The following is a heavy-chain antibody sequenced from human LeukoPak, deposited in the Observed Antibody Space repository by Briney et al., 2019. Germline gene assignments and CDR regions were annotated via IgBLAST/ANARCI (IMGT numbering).Heavy chain of an antibody. CDR1: GGSISSSSYY. CDR3: ARVRSGYVSWVWGSYRTLGAFDI. J-gene: IGHJ3*02. V-gene: IGHV4-39*07. D-gene: IGHD3-16*02. CDR2: INHSGST. Sequence: PSDTLSLTCTVSGGSISSSSYYWGWIRQPPGKGLEWIGEINHSGSTNYNPSLKSRVTISVDTSKNQFSLKLSSVTAADTAVYYCARVRSGYVSWVWGSYRTLGAFDIWGQGTMVTVSS.